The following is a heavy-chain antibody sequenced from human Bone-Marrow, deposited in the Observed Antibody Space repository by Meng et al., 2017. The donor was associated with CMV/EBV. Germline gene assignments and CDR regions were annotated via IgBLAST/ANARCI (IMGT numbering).Heavy chain of an antibody. CDR1: GFTFDDYA. J-gene: IGHJ6*02. CDR2: ISWNSGSI. Sequence: SLKISCAASGFTFDDYAMHWVRQAPGKGLEWVSGISWNSGSIGYADSVKGRFTISRDNAKNSLYLQMNSLRAEDTAVYYCARLRGYQLPRSYYYDGMDVWGQGTTVTVSS. D-gene: IGHD2-2*01. CDR3: ARLRGYQLPRSYYYDGMDV. V-gene: IGHV3-9*01.